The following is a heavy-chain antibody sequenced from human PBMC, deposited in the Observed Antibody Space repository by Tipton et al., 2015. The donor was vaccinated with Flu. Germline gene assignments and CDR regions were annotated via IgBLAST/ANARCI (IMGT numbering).Heavy chain of an antibody. Sequence: QLVQSGGGVVQPGGSLRLSCAASGFTFRTNGMHWVRQAPGKGLEWVAHIRSDETTEYADSVKGRFTISSDNSKDMLYLQMNSLRAEDTAVFYCAKSGGFDSWNQGALVIVSS. CDR3: AKSGGFDS. D-gene: IGHD1-26*01. CDR2: IRSDETTE. J-gene: IGHJ4*02. CDR1: GFTFRTNG. V-gene: IGHV3-30*02.